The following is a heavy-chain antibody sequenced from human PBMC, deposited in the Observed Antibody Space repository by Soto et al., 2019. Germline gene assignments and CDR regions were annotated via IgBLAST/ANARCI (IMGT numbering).Heavy chain of an antibody. CDR2: ISSNGGST. D-gene: IGHD2-8*01. CDR1: GFTFSSYA. V-gene: IGHV3-64D*06. CDR3: VRGVLMVYADYGMDV. Sequence: HPGGSLRLSCSASGFTFSSYAMHWVRQAPGKGLEYVSAISSNGGSTYYADSVKGRFTISRDNSKNTLYLQMSSLRAEDTAVYYCVRGVLMVYADYGMDVWGQGTTVTVSS. J-gene: IGHJ6*02.